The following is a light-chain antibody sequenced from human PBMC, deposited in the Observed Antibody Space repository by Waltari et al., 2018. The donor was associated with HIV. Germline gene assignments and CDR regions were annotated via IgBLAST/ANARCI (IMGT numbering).Light chain of an antibody. CDR2: DVS. CDR3: QQYKQLPPYI. V-gene: IGKV3-15*01. CDR1: QSINTA. J-gene: IGKJ2*01. Sequence: EIVMTQSPATLSVSPGERATLSCRASQSINTALAWYQQKPGQAPRLLIYDVSTRATGVPTRLSSGGSGIEFTLTISSLQSEDFGVYYCQQYKQLPPYIFGQGTKLEI.